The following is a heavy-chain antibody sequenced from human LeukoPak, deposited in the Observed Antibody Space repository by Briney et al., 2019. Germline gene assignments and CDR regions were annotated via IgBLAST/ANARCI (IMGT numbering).Heavy chain of an antibody. Sequence: GGSLRLSCAASGFTFSSYWMSWVRQAPGKGLEWVANIKQDGSEKYYADSVKGRFTISRDNAKNSLYLQMNSLRAEDTAVYFCARGRFGVSGYDSPFDYWGQGTLVSVSS. J-gene: IGHJ4*02. D-gene: IGHD5-12*01. CDR1: GFTFSSYW. V-gene: IGHV3-7*01. CDR2: IKQDGSEK. CDR3: ARGRFGVSGYDSPFDY.